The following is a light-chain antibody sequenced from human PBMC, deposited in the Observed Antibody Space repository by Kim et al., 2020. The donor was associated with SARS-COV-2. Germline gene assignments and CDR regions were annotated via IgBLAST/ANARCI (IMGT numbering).Light chain of an antibody. J-gene: IGKJ2*01. CDR1: QSVSSSY. CDR2: GAS. V-gene: IGKV3-20*01. Sequence: PGESATLAGRASQSVSSSYLAWYQQKPGQAPRLLIYGASSRATGIPDRFSGSGSGTDFTLTISRLEPEDFAVYYCQQYGSSPPRYTFGQGTKLEI. CDR3: QQYGSSPPRYT.